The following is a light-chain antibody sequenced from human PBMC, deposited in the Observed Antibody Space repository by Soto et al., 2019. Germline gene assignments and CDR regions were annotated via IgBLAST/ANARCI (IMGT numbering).Light chain of an antibody. CDR1: SSDIGGFYY. V-gene: IGLV2-14*01. Sequence: QSALTQPASVSGSPGQSITISCTGTSSDIGGFYYVSWYQYYPGKDSKLMIYQVSNRPSGVSNRFSVSKSGNTASLTISGQQAEEEADYLCNSYSSSSTSYVFGGGTKVTVL. CDR3: NSYSSSSTSYV. J-gene: IGLJ1*01. CDR2: QVS.